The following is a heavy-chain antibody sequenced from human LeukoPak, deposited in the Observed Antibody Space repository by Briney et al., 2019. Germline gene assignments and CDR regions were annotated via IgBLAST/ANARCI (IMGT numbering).Heavy chain of an antibody. D-gene: IGHD2-21*02. Sequence: VASVKVSCKASGGTFSSHAMNWVRQAPGQGLEWMGGVIPILDITDYAQKFQGRLTITADKSTGTGYMELSSLRSEDSAVYYCAVLSDGAYCGGDCFYLDSWGQGTLVAVSS. CDR1: GGTFSSHA. J-gene: IGHJ5*01. V-gene: IGHV1-69*04. CDR2: VIPILDIT. CDR3: AVLSDGAYCGGDCFYLDS.